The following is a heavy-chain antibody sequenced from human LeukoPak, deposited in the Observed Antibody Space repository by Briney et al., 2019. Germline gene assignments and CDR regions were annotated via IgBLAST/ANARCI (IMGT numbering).Heavy chain of an antibody. V-gene: IGHV4-4*07. D-gene: IGHD3-3*01. CDR3: ATEESGI. CDR1: GDSISSYY. CDR2: IYSSGST. J-gene: IGHJ4*02. Sequence: PSETLSLTCTVSGDSISSYYCTWIRQPAGRGLEWIGRIYSSGSTSYNPSLKSRVTVSVDTSKSQFSLNLTSVTAADTAVYYCATEESGIWGQGTLVTVSS.